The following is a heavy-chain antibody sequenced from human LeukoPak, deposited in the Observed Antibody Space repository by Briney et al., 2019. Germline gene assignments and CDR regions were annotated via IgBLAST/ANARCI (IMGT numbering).Heavy chain of an antibody. CDR3: ARMANRYFKY. CDR2: IKQDGSEK. Sequence: GGSLRLSCAASGFTFSTYAMSWVRQAPGKGLEWVANIKQDGSEKYYVDSVKGRFTVSRDNAKNSLSLQMNSLRAEDTAVYYCARMANRYFKYWGQGTLVTVSS. D-gene: IGHD5-24*01. V-gene: IGHV3-7*01. CDR1: GFTFSTYA. J-gene: IGHJ1*01.